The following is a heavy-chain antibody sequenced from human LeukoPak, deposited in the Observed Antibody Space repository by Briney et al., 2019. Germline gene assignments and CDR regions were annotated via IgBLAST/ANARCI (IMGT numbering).Heavy chain of an antibody. J-gene: IGHJ4*02. CDR3: ASSSSWYVY. D-gene: IGHD6-13*01. CDR1: GGSISSNSYY. V-gene: IGHV4-39*01. Sequence: SETLSLTCTVSGGSISSNSYYWGWIRQPPGKGLEWIGCIYYSGSTYYNPSLKSRVTISVDTSKNQFSLKLSSVTAADTAVYYCASSSSWYVYWGQGTLVTVSS. CDR2: IYYSGST.